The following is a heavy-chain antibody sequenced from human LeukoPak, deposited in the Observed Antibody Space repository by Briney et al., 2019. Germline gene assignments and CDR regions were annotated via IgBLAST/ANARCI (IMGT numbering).Heavy chain of an antibody. J-gene: IGHJ4*02. CDR1: GGSISSHY. Sequence: PSETLSLTCSVSGGSISSHYWSWIRQPPGKELEWIRYIYYTGTTNYKPSLKSRVTISVDTSKNQFSLNLTSVTAADTAVYYCARAYSSSSGRPFDYWGQGTLVTVSS. CDR2: IYYTGTT. D-gene: IGHD6-6*01. CDR3: ARAYSSSSGRPFDY. V-gene: IGHV4-59*11.